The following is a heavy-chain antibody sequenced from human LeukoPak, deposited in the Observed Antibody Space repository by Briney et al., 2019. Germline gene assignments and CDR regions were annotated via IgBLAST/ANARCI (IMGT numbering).Heavy chain of an antibody. CDR3: ARLISSSWYGVFDN. CDR1: GYTFTGYY. CDR2: INPNSGGT. V-gene: IGHV1-2*06. J-gene: IGHJ5*02. Sequence: ASVKVSCKASGYTFTGYYMHWVRPAPGQGLEWMGRINPNSGGTNYAQKFQGRVTMTRDTSISTAYMELSRLRSDDTAGYYWARLISSSWYGVFDNWGQRTLVTVSS. D-gene: IGHD6-13*01.